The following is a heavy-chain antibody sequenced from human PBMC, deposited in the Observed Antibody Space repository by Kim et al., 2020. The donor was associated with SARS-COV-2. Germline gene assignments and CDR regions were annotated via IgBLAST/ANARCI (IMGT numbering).Heavy chain of an antibody. CDR3: ARGRLVPAGPFDY. D-gene: IGHD2-2*01. CDR2: IYYSGST. Sequence: SETLSLTCTVSGGSISSSSYYWGWIRQPPGKGLEWIGSIYYSGSTYYNPSLKSRVTISVDTSKNQFSLKLSSVTAADTAVYYCARGRLVPAGPFDYWGQGTLVTVSS. J-gene: IGHJ4*02. V-gene: IGHV4-39*01. CDR1: GGSISSSSYY.